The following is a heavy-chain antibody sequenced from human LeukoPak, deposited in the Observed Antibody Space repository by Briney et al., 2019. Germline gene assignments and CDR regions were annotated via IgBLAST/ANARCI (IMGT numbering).Heavy chain of an antibody. CDR2: IKSKTDGGTT. CDR1: GFTFSSYE. J-gene: IGHJ6*03. Sequence: GGSLRLSCAASGFTFSSYEMNWVRQAPGKGLEWVGRIKSKTDGGTTDYAAPVKGRFTISRDDSKNALYLQMNSLKTEDTAVYYCTTAESGGTKPRAYYYYYYMDVWGKETTVTVSS. V-gene: IGHV3-15*01. CDR3: TTAESGGTKPRAYYYYYYMDV. D-gene: IGHD1-14*01.